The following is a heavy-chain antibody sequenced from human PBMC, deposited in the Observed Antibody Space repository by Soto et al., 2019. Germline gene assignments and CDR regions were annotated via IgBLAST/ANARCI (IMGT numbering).Heavy chain of an antibody. CDR3: AKGRYDFWSPYDFDS. V-gene: IGHV3-9*01. CDR2: ITWKSRFL. J-gene: IGHJ4*02. D-gene: IGHD3-3*01. Sequence: EVQLVESGGRLVQPGRSLRLSCVGTGLNFDDFAMHWVRQAPGKGLECVSGITWKSRFLAYAESVKGRFTISRDNVRNSVYLQMDILRDEDTALYYSAKGRYDFWSPYDFDSWGQGTLVTVSS. CDR1: GLNFDDFA.